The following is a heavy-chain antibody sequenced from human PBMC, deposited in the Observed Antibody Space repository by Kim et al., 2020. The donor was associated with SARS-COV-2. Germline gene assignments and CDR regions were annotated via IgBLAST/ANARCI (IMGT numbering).Heavy chain of an antibody. CDR2: INSDGSRT. D-gene: IGHD3-10*02. CDR3: TCLRLGS. CDR1: GFTFSSYW. V-gene: IGHV3-74*01. Sequence: GGSLRLSCAASGFTFSSYWMYWVRQAPGKGPVWVSRINSDGSRTSYADSVKGRFTISRDNAKNTLYLQMNSLRGEDTAVYYCTCLRLGSWGQGTLVTVSS. J-gene: IGHJ4*02.